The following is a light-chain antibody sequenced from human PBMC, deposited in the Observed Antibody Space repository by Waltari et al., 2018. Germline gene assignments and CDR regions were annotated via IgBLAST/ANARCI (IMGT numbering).Light chain of an antibody. CDR3: MQALQTPYT. J-gene: IGKJ2*01. CDR1: QDISNY. Sequence: DIQMTQSPSSLSASVGDRVTITCQASQDISNYLNWYQQKPGKAPKLLIYDASNLETGVPSRFSGSGSGTDFTFTISRVEAEDVGVYYCMQALQTPYTFGQGTKLEIK. CDR2: DAS. V-gene: IGKV1-33*01.